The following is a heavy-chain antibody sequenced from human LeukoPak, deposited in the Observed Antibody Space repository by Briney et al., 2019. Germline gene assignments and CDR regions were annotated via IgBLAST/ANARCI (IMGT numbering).Heavy chain of an antibody. CDR1: GGSISSYY. V-gene: IGHV4-59*01. CDR3: AGGSAARFNSYSGMDV. CDR2: IYYSGST. Sequence: PSETLSLICTVSGGSISSYYWSWIRQPPGKGLEWIGYIYYSGSTNYNPSLKSRVTISVDTSKNQFSLKLSSVTAADTAVYYCAGGSAARFNSYSGMDVWGQGTTVTVSS. D-gene: IGHD6-6*01. J-gene: IGHJ6*02.